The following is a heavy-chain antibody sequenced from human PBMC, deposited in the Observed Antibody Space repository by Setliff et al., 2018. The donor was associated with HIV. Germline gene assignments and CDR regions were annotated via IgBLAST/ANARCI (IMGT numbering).Heavy chain of an antibody. D-gene: IGHD3-10*01. Sequence: SETLSLTCTVSGGSISSTSYYWGWIRQSPGKGLEWIGSIYYSGFFWYSPSLKSRVTMSVDTSKDQLTLRLNSVTAADTAVYYCARVRPVITLVRTDYFDDWGQGTLVTVS. V-gene: IGHV4-39*06. CDR2: IYYSGFF. CDR1: GGSISSTSYY. CDR3: ARVRPVITLVRTDYFDD. J-gene: IGHJ4*02.